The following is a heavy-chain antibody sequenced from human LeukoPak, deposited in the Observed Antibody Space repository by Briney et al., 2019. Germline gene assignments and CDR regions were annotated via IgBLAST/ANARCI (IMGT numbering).Heavy chain of an antibody. D-gene: IGHD6-19*01. CDR1: RFTVSSNY. J-gene: IGHJ4*02. CDR3: ARASTSSGWFYYFDY. Sequence: HPGGSLRLSRAASRFTVSSNYMNWVRQAPGKGLEWVSIIYSGEGTYYADSVKGRFTISRDNSKNTLYLQMNSLRAEGTAVYYCARASTSSGWFYYFDYWGQGTLVTVSS. CDR2: IYSGEGT. V-gene: IGHV3-53*05.